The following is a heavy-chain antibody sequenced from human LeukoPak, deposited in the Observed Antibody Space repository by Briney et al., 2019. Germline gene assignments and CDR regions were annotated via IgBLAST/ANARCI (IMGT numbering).Heavy chain of an antibody. D-gene: IGHD2-2*01. Sequence: ASVKVSCKASGYTFTSYGISWVRQAPGQGLEWMGWISAYNGNTNYAQKLQGRVIMTTDTSTSTAYMELRSLRSDDTAVYYCARDYFSYCSSTSCSINWFDPWGQGTLVTVSS. CDR3: ARDYFSYCSSTSCSINWFDP. V-gene: IGHV1-18*01. CDR2: ISAYNGNT. CDR1: GYTFTSYG. J-gene: IGHJ5*02.